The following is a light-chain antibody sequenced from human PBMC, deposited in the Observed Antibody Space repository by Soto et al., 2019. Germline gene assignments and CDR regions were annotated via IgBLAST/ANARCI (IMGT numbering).Light chain of an antibody. CDR2: DAS. CDR1: QSVSTRH. V-gene: IGKV3-20*01. CDR3: QRSGNSPLLT. J-gene: IGKJ5*01. Sequence: ESVFTPSPGTLSLSPGERATLSCRASQSVSTRHLAWYQQKPGQAPRLLIYDASTRATGIPDRFSGSGSGTDFTLTIRRLETEDFAVYYGQRSGNSPLLTVGQGKRREIK.